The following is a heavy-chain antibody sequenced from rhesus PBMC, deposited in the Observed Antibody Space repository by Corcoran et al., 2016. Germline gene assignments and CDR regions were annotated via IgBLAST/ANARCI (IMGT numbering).Heavy chain of an antibody. D-gene: IGHD3-28*01. J-gene: IGHJ4*01. CDR3: ARELKWLDSLDY. CDR2: VYGSGGST. CDR1: GASLSSNY. Sequence: QVQLQESGPGLVKPSETLPLTCAVSGASLSSNYWSWISQAPGKGLEWIGRVYGSGGSTDYNPSLKSRVTISIDTSKNQFSLKLSSVTAADTAVYYCARELKWLDSLDYWGQGVLVTVSS. V-gene: IGHV4S2*01.